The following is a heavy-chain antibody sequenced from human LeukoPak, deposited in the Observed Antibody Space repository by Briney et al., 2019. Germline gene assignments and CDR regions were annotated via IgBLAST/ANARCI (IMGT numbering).Heavy chain of an antibody. CDR3: ARSYGYSNSWYGSDWFDP. CDR2: INHSGST. Sequence: SETLSLTCAVYGGSFSGYYWSWIRQPPGKGLEWIGEINHSGSTKYNPSLKSRVTISLDTSKNQFSLKLSSVTAADTAVYYCARSYGYSNSWYGSDWFDPWGQGTLVTVSS. CDR1: GGSFSGYY. J-gene: IGHJ5*02. V-gene: IGHV4-34*01. D-gene: IGHD6-13*01.